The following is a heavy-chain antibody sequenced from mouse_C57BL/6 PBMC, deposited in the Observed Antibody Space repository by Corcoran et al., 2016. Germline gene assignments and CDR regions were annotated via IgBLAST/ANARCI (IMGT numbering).Heavy chain of an antibody. Sequence: QIQLVQSGPELKKPGETVKISCKASGYTFTNYGMSWVNQAPGKGLKWMGWINTYSGVPTYADDFKGRFAFSLETSASTAYLQINNLKNEDTATYFCARENNYGSSPYFFDSWGQGTTLTVSS. CDR3: ARENNYGSSPYFFDS. J-gene: IGHJ2*01. CDR2: INTYSGVP. CDR1: GYTFTNYG. V-gene: IGHV9-3*01. D-gene: IGHD1-1*01.